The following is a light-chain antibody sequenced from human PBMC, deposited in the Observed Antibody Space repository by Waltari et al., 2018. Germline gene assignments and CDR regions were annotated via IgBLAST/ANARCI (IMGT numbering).Light chain of an antibody. CDR2: EVS. Sequence: QSALPPPASVSGSPGQSITISCSGTDSDVGAYDFVSWYQQHPGKAPHLIIYEVSNRPSGISNRFSASKSGNTASLTISGLQAEDEADYYCSSYTTSSAPGVFGTGTRVTVL. CDR3: SSYTTSSAPGV. J-gene: IGLJ1*01. V-gene: IGLV2-14*01. CDR1: DSDVGAYDF.